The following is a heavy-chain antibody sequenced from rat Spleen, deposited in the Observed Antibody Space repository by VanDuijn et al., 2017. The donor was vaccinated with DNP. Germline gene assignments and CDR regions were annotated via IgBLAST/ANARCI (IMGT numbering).Heavy chain of an antibody. CDR1: GFTFSNYD. V-gene: IGHV5-25*01. CDR3: ARLGWHGWFAY. J-gene: IGHJ3*01. Sequence: EVQLVESGGGLVQPGRSLKLSCAASGFTFSNYDMVWVRQTPTKGLEWVASISTSGGNTYYRESVKGRFVISRDNAKSSLYLHMDSLRSEDTATYYCARLGWHGWFAYWGQGTLVTVSS. D-gene: IGHD1-11*01. CDR2: ISTSGGNT.